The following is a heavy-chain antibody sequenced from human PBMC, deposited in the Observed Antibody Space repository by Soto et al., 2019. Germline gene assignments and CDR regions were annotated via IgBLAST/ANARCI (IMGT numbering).Heavy chain of an antibody. J-gene: IGHJ4*02. CDR2: IRSKANSYAT. Sequence: EVQMVESGGGLVQPGGSLKLSCAASGFTFSGSAMHWVRQASGKGLEWVGRIRSKANSYATAYAASVKGRFTISRDDSKNTAYLQMNSLKTEDTAVYYCTRQGIALAGRPFDYGGQGTLVTVSS. CDR1: GFTFSGSA. CDR3: TRQGIALAGRPFDY. D-gene: IGHD6-19*01. V-gene: IGHV3-73*01.